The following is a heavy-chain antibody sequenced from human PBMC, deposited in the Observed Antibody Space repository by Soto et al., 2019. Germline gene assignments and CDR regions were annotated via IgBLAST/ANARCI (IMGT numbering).Heavy chain of an antibody. J-gene: IGHJ4*02. CDR2: IHYSGTT. D-gene: IGHD6-13*01. CDR3: AAGEASSRNLAPYYLDF. V-gene: IGHV4-59*01. CDR1: GGSMRNYF. Sequence: SETLSLTCTVSGGSMRNYFWTWIRQPPGKGLEWIGYIHYSGTTSFFPSYNPSLRSRVTISEDTSKNQFSLKLLSVTTADTAVYFCAAGEASSRNLAPYYLDFWGRGTLVTVSS.